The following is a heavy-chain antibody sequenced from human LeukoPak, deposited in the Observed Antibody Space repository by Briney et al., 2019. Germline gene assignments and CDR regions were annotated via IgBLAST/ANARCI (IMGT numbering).Heavy chain of an antibody. V-gene: IGHV3-21*01. CDR1: GFTFSSYS. Sequence: GSLRLSCAASGFTFSSYSMNWVRQAPGKGLEWVSSISSSSSYIYYADSVKGRFTISRDNAKNSLYLQMNSLRAEDTAAYYCARWDGFRGFDYWGQGTLVTVSS. D-gene: IGHD1-26*01. CDR2: ISSSSSYI. CDR3: ARWDGFRGFDY. J-gene: IGHJ4*02.